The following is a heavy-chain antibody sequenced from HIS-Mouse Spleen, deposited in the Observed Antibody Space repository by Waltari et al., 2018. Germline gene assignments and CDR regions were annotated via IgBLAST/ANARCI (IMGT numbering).Heavy chain of an antibody. D-gene: IGHD6-13*01. V-gene: IGHV4-39*07. J-gene: IGHJ2*01. CDR3: AREIPYSSSWYDWYFEL. CDR1: GGSISSSSYY. CDR2: LYYSRGT. Sequence: QLQLQESGPGLVKPSETLSLTCTVSGGSISSSSYYWGWIRQPPGKGLEWIRCLYYSRGTSYNPSLKSRVTISVDTSKNQCSLKRSSVTAADTAVYYCAREIPYSSSWYDWYFELWGRGTLVTVSS.